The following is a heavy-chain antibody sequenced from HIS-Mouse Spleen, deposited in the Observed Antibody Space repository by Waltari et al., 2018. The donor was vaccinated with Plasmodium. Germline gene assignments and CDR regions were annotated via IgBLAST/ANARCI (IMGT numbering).Heavy chain of an antibody. D-gene: IGHD1-26*01. V-gene: IGHV3-48*01. J-gene: IGHJ5*02. Sequence: EVKLVASGGGLVQPGGTLRPTCAASGFTLRSYSMNWVRKAPGKGLEWVSYISSRSSTIYYADSVKGRFTISRDNAKNSLYLQMNSLRAEDTAVYYCARVNSGSYYWFDPWGQGTLVTVSS. CDR2: ISSRSSTI. CDR1: GFTLRSYS. CDR3: ARVNSGSYYWFDP.